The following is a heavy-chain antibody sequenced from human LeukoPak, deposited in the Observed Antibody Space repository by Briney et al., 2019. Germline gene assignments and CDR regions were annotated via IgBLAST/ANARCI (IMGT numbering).Heavy chain of an antibody. CDR3: ARTNGYCSSTSCYRGDYGY. CDR2: INHSGST. CDR1: GGSFSGYY. J-gene: IGHJ4*02. Sequence: PSETLSLTCAVYGGSFSGYYWSWIRQPPGKGLEWIGAINHSGSTNYNPSLKSRVTISVDTSKNQFSLKLSSVTAADTAVYYCARTNGYCSSTSCYRGDYGYWGQGTLVTVSS. D-gene: IGHD2-2*02. V-gene: IGHV4-34*01.